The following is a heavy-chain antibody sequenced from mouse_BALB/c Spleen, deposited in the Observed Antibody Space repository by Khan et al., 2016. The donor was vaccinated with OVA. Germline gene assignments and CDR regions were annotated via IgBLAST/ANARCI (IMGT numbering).Heavy chain of an antibody. Sequence: VELVESGAELARPGASVKLSCKASGYTFTTYWMQWVKQTPGQGLEWMGTIYPGDGDPRCTQNFKDKFTLSADKSSSTAYMQLSSLESEDSAVYYCASYKYDYFDYWGQGTTVTVSS. J-gene: IGHJ2*01. CDR2: IYPGDGDP. D-gene: IGHD2-14*01. CDR1: GYTFTTYW. V-gene: IGHV1-87*01. CDR3: ASYKYDYFDY.